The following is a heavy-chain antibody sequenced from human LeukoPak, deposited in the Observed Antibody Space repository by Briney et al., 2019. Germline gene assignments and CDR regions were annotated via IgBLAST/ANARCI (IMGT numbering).Heavy chain of an antibody. CDR2: ISYDGSNK. J-gene: IGHJ4*02. Sequence: PGGSLRLSCAASGFTFSNYWIHWVRQAPGKGLEWVAVISYDGSNKYYADSVKGRFTISRDNSKNTLYLQMNSLRAEDTAVYYCAKDSDSYCGGDCYHDYWGQGTLVTVSS. V-gene: IGHV3-30*18. CDR3: AKDSDSYCGGDCYHDY. D-gene: IGHD2-21*02. CDR1: GFTFSNYW.